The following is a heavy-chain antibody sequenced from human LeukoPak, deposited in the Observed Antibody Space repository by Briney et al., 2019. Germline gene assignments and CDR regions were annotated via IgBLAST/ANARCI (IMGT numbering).Heavy chain of an antibody. J-gene: IGHJ5*02. CDR2: IKQDGSEK. CDR3: ARVGDYVAHNWFDP. D-gene: IGHD4-17*01. Sequence: GGSLRLSCAASGFAFSSYWMSWVRQAPGKGLEWVANIKQDGSEKYYVDSVKGRFTISRGNAKNSLYLQMNSLRAEDTAVYYCARVGDYVAHNWFDPWGQGTLVTVSS. CDR1: GFAFSSYW. V-gene: IGHV3-7*01.